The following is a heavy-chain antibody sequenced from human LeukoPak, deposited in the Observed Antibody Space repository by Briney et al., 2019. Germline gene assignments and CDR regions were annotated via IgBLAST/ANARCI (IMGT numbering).Heavy chain of an antibody. Sequence: GASVKVSCKASGGTFSSYAISWVRQAPGQGLEWMGGIIPIFGTANYAQKFQGRVTITADESTSTAYMELSSLRSEDTAVYYCARAPYYYDSSGYYYGMDVWGQGTTVTVSS. V-gene: IGHV1-69*13. CDR1: GGTFSSYA. CDR3: ARAPYYYDSSGYYYGMDV. D-gene: IGHD3-22*01. CDR2: IIPIFGTA. J-gene: IGHJ6*02.